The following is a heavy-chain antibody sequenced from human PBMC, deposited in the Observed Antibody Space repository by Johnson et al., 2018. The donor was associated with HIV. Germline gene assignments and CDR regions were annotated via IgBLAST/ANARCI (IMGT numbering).Heavy chain of an antibody. J-gene: IGHJ3*02. CDR1: GFTFSSYW. CDR2: IKQDGSEK. Sequence: VQLVESGGGLVQPGGSLRLSCAASGFTFSSYWMSWVRQAPGKGLEWVANIKQDGSEKYYVDSVTGRFTISSDNAKNSLYLQMNSLRAEDTAVYYCARAPFSRKWELLRAFDIWGQGTMVTVSS. CDR3: ARAPFSRKWELLRAFDI. D-gene: IGHD1-26*01. V-gene: IGHV3-7*01.